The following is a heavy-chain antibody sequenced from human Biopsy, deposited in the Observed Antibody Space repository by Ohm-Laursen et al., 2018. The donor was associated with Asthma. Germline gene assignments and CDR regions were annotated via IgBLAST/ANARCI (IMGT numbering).Heavy chain of an antibody. CDR3: ARTTYGDDGFDP. CDR1: GGSINIGDYY. D-gene: IGHD4-17*01. Sequence: TLSLTCTVSGGSINIGDYYWSWIRQHPVKGLEWIGYIYYSGSTYYNPSLKSRVSISLDTSKNQFSLSLTSVTAADTAVYYCARTTYGDDGFDPWGQGTLDTVSS. CDR2: IYYSGST. J-gene: IGHJ5*02. V-gene: IGHV4-31*03.